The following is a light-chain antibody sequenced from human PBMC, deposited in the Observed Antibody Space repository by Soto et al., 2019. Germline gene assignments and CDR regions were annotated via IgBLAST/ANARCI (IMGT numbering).Light chain of an antibody. CDR3: SSYTSRSTRV. CDR2: DVS. Sequence: QSVLTQPASVSGSPGQSITISCTGTSSDVGGYNYVSWYQQHPGKAPKLMIYDVSNRPSGVSNRFSGSKSGNTASLTISGFQVEDEADYYCSSYTSRSTRVFGTGTKVTVL. J-gene: IGLJ1*01. V-gene: IGLV2-14*01. CDR1: SSDVGGYNY.